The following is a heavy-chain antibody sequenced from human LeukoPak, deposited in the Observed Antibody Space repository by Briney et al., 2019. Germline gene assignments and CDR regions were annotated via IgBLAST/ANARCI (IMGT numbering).Heavy chain of an antibody. Sequence: GGSLRLSCAASGLTFSKYWLTWVRQAPGKGLEWVANINQDGSENNYVDSVKGRFTISRDNAKNSLYLQMNSLRAEDTAVYYCARIYCSSTNCYRHFDYWGQGTLVTVSS. CDR1: GLTFSKYW. CDR3: ARIYCSSTNCYRHFDY. D-gene: IGHD2-2*01. V-gene: IGHV3-7*01. J-gene: IGHJ4*02. CDR2: INQDGSEN.